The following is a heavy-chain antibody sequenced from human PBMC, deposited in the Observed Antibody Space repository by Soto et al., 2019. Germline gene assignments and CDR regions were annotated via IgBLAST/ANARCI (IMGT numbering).Heavy chain of an antibody. CDR1: GFTFSDYT. CDR2: ILADFNT. Sequence: EVQLLESGGGLVRTGGSLPLSQAASGFTFSDYTMTWVRQAPGKALECISVILADFNTFYAGSVRGRFTISRDNSKNTLPLEMDSLSAEDTAVYYCARRVEGYFEYWGKGALVTVSS. J-gene: IGHJ4*02. V-gene: IGHV3-23*03. CDR3: ARRVEGYFEY.